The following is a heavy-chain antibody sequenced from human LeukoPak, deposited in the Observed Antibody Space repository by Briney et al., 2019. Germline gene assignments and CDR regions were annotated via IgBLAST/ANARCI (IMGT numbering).Heavy chain of an antibody. Sequence: GGSLRLSCAASGFTFSSYAMHWVRQAPGKGLEWVAVISYDGSNKYYADSVKGRFTISRDNSKNTLYLQMNSLRAEDTAVYFCARDGSFRWFGELFQGYFDYWGQGTLVTVSS. CDR2: ISYDGSNK. D-gene: IGHD3-10*01. V-gene: IGHV3-30-3*01. J-gene: IGHJ4*02. CDR1: GFTFSSYA. CDR3: ARDGSFRWFGELFQGYFDY.